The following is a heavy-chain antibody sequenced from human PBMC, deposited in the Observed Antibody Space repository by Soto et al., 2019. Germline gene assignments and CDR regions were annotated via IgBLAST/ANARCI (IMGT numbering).Heavy chain of an antibody. CDR1: GYSFANYG. CDR2: ISGYNSNT. CDR3: GRERQWEPVLY. D-gene: IGHD1-26*01. V-gene: IGHV1-18*01. J-gene: IGHJ4*02. Sequence: VQLVQSGGEVKRPGTSVKVSCEASGYSFANYGITWVRQAPGQGLEWMGWISGYNSNTNYAQKFEGRVTMTKDTTKSTAYLEVRSLRFDDTPVYYCGRERQWEPVLYWGQGTPVTVSS.